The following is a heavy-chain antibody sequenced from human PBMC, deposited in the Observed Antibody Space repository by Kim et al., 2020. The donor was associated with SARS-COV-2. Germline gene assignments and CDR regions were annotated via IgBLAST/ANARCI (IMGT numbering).Heavy chain of an antibody. D-gene: IGHD3-3*01. J-gene: IGHJ4*02. Sequence: GGSLRLSCAASGFTFSSYAMSWVRQAPGKGLEWVSAISGSGGSTYYADSVKGRFTISRDNSKNTLYLQMNSLRAEDTAVYYCAKDLSTKEFWSGPAGVRGQSYFDYWGQGTLVTVSS. CDR2: ISGSGGST. CDR3: AKDLSTKEFWSGPAGVRGQSYFDY. V-gene: IGHV3-23*01. CDR1: GFTFSSYA.